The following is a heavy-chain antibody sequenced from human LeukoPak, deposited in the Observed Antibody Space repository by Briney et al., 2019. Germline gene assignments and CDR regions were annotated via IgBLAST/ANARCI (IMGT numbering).Heavy chain of an antibody. V-gene: IGHV1-69*04. CDR2: IIPILGIA. Sequence: SVTVSCKASGGTFSSYAISWVRQAPGQGLEWMGRIIPILGIANYAQKFQGRVTITADKSTSTAYMELSSLRSEDTAVYYCARGPYYYDSSGYYFDYWGQGTLVTVSS. D-gene: IGHD3-22*01. CDR3: ARGPYYYDSSGYYFDY. CDR1: GGTFSSYA. J-gene: IGHJ4*02.